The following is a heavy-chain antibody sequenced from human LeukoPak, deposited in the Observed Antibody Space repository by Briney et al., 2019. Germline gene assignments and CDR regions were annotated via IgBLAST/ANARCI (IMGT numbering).Heavy chain of an antibody. Sequence: GGSLRLSCAASGFTFSSYEMNWVRQAPGKGLEWVSYISSSGSIIYYADSVKGRSTISRDSAKSSLYLQMNSLRAEDTAVYYCARGAYYYDSSGYYGAFDIWGQGTMVTVSS. V-gene: IGHV3-48*03. CDR1: GFTFSSYE. J-gene: IGHJ3*02. CDR3: ARGAYYYDSSGYYGAFDI. CDR2: ISSSGSII. D-gene: IGHD3-22*01.